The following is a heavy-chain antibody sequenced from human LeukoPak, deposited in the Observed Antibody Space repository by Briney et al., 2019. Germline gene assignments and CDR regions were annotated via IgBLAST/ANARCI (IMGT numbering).Heavy chain of an antibody. D-gene: IGHD1-26*01. J-gene: IGHJ4*02. Sequence: PGGSLRLSCAASGFTFSSYAMSWVRQAPGKGLECVSTVSDSGSNTYYVDSVKGRFTISRDNSKNTLYLQMNSLRADDTAVYYCAKEPYSGSQLLDYWGQGTLVTVSS. CDR1: GFTFSSYA. V-gene: IGHV3-23*01. CDR3: AKEPYSGSQLLDY. CDR2: VSDSGSNT.